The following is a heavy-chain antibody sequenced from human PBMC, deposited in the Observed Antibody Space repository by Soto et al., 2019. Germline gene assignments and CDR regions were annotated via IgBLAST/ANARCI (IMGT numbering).Heavy chain of an antibody. J-gene: IGHJ4*02. V-gene: IGHV3-21*01. CDR3: ARDASILHSYFDY. CDR2: ISGSSSYI. CDR1: GFTFSHYS. Sequence: PGGSLRLSCAASGFTFSHYSMNWVRQAPGKGLEWVSSISGSSSYIYYADSVKGRFTISRDNAKNSLYLQMNSLRAEDTAVYYCARDASILHSYFDYWGRGTLVTVSS.